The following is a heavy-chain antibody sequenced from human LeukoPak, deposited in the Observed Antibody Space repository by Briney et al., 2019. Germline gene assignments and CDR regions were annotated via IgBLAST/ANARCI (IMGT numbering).Heavy chain of an antibody. CDR3: ARNTGYSYGYFDY. V-gene: IGHV3-48*03. Sequence: GGSLRLSCAASGFTFSNNEMDWVRQAPGKGLEWVSYMSRGGNTIYYSDSVKGRFTISRDTAENSLSLQMNSLRAEDTAVYYCARNTGYSYGYFDYWGQGTLVTVSS. CDR2: MSRGGNTI. CDR1: GFTFSNNE. D-gene: IGHD5-18*01. J-gene: IGHJ4*02.